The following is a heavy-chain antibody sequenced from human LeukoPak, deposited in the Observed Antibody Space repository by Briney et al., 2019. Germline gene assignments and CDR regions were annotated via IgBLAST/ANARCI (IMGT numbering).Heavy chain of an antibody. J-gene: IGHJ4*02. Sequence: GGSLRLSCAASGFTFSSYGMHWVRQAPGKGLEWVAFIRYDGSNKYYADSVKGRFTISRDNSKNTLYLQMNSLRAEDTAVYYCAKDRGEDIVVVVAAMEFDYWGQGTLVTVSS. CDR1: GFTFSSYG. D-gene: IGHD2-15*01. CDR3: AKDRGEDIVVVVAAMEFDY. CDR2: IRYDGSNK. V-gene: IGHV3-30*02.